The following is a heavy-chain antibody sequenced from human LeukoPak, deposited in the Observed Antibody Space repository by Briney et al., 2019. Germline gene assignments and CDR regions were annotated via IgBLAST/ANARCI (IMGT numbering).Heavy chain of an antibody. CDR1: GGSISSGGYY. D-gene: IGHD2-15*01. CDR3: ARGLGCSGSSCSADFDY. V-gene: IGHV4-31*03. J-gene: IGHJ4*02. Sequence: SQTLSLACTVSGGSISSGGYYWSWIRQHPGKGLAWNGYIYYSSSCYYNPSLKSRVTISVDTSKNQSSLKLSPVTAGDTAVYYCARGLGCSGSSCSADFDYWGQGTLVTVSS. CDR2: IYYSSSC.